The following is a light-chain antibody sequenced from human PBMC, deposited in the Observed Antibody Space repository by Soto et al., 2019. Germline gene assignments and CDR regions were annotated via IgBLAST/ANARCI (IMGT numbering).Light chain of an antibody. J-gene: IGKJ3*01. CDR3: QQYGTSPGRFT. CDR2: GAF. Sequence: EIVLTQSPGTLSLSPGERATLSCRASQSVSSSYLAWYQQKPGQAPRLLIYGAFSRATGIPDRFSGSGSGTDFALTISRLEPEDFAVYYCQQYGTSPGRFTFGPGTKVDIK. V-gene: IGKV3-20*01. CDR1: QSVSSSY.